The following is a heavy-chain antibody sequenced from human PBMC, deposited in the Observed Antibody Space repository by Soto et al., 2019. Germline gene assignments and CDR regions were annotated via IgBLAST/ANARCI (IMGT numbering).Heavy chain of an antibody. Sequence: QVQLVESGGGVVQPGGSLRLSCAASGFTFHGYGMHWVRQSPGEGLEWVAVLANDESDQYFADSVKGRFTISRDNSKNTLYLQLDSLRPEDTAVYYCARSIGGSSYYPPDYWGQGTLATVSS. CDR3: ARSIGGSSYYPPDY. J-gene: IGHJ4*02. D-gene: IGHD6-13*01. CDR2: LANDESDQ. CDR1: GFTFHGYG. V-gene: IGHV3-30*03.